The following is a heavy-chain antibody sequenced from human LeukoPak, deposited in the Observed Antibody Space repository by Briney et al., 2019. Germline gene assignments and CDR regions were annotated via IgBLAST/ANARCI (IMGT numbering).Heavy chain of an antibody. V-gene: IGHV4-59*01. CDR1: GGSISSYH. D-gene: IGHD3-22*01. Sequence: PSETLSLTCTVSGGSISSYHWSWIRQPPGKGLESIGYIYYSGSTHCNPSLKSRVTISVDTSKNQFSLKLSSVTAADTAVYFCARARNYYDSSDYYYEGDAFDIWGQGTMVTVSS. CDR2: IYYSGST. CDR3: ARARNYYDSSDYYYEGDAFDI. J-gene: IGHJ3*02.